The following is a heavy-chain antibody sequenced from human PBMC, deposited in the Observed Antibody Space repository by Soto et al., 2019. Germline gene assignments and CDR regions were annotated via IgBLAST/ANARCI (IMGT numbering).Heavy chain of an antibody. J-gene: IGHJ6*02. V-gene: IGHV4-30-4*01. CDR3: ARDLWVEPELYYYGMDV. CDR1: GDSISSADYY. D-gene: IGHD1-1*01. Sequence: SETLSLTCTVSGDSISSADYYWSWIRQTPGKGLEWIGHIFYSGTTYYNPSLKSRLTISVDTSKNHFSLRLTSVTAADTAVYYCARDLWVEPELYYYGMDVWGQGTTVTV. CDR2: IFYSGTT.